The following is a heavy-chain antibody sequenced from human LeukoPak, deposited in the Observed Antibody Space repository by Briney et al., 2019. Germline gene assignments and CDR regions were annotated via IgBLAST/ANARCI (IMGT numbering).Heavy chain of an antibody. CDR1: GFTFSTYS. J-gene: IGHJ4*02. V-gene: IGHV3-30-3*01. CDR2: ISYDGGAK. D-gene: IGHD3-10*01. Sequence: PGGSLRLSCAAYGFTFSTYSMQWVRQVPGKGLEWVAVISYDGGAKYYTDSVKGRFTVSRDNSKNTLYLQMNSLRVEDTAVYYCAKDRFRGPHYFDYWGQGTLVTVSS. CDR3: AKDRFRGPHYFDY.